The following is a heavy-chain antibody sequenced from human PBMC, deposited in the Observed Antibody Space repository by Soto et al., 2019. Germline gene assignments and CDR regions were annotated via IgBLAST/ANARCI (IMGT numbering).Heavy chain of an antibody. CDR3: ARIRVPGNSGKLYYYYYYMDV. CDR2: IDWDDDK. V-gene: IGHV2-70*11. Sequence: GSGPTLVNPTQTLTLTCTFSGFSLSTSGMCVSWIRQPPGKALEWLARIDWDDDKYYSTSLKTRLTISKDTSKNQVVLTMTNMDPVDTATYYCARIRVPGNSGKLYYYYYYMDVWGKGTTVTVSS. J-gene: IGHJ6*03. CDR1: GFSLSTSGMC. D-gene: IGHD3-10*01.